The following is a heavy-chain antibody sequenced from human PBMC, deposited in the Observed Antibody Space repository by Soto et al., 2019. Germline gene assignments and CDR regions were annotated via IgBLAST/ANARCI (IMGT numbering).Heavy chain of an antibody. J-gene: IGHJ6*02. CDR3: AKDWSSSGWFGYYYYGMDV. V-gene: IGHV3-30*18. CDR2: ISYDGSNK. CDR1: GFTFSSYG. Sequence: PGGSLRLSCAASGFTFSSYGMHWVRQAPGNGLEWVAVISYDGSNKYYADSVKGRFTISRDNSKNTLYLQMNSLRAEDTAVYYCAKDWSSSGWFGYYYYGMDVWGQGTTVTVSS. D-gene: IGHD6-19*01.